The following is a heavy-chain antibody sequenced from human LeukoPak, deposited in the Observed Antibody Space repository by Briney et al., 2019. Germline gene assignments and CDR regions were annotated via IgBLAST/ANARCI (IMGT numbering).Heavy chain of an antibody. CDR3: ARRLLWFGESFDY. D-gene: IGHD3-10*01. V-gene: IGHV4-39*01. Sequence: SETLSLTCTVSGGSISSSSYYWGWIRQPPGKGLEWIGSIYYSGSTYYNPSLKSRVTISVDTSRNQFSLKLSSVTAADTAVYYCARRLLWFGESFDYWGQGTLVTVSS. J-gene: IGHJ4*02. CDR1: GGSISSSSYY. CDR2: IYYSGST.